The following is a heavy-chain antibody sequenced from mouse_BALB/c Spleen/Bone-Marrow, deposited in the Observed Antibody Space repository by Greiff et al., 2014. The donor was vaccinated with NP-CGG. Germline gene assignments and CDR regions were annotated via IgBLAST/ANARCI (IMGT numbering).Heavy chain of an antibody. V-gene: IGHV14-3*02. J-gene: IGHJ3*01. D-gene: IGHD2-1*01. Sequence: VQLQQSGAELVKPGASVKLSCTASGFNIKDTYMHWVQQRPEQGLEWIGRIDPANGNTKYDPKFQGQATITADTSSNTAYLQLSSLTAEDTAGYYCARNGNYGAWFAYWGQGTLVTVSA. CDR2: IDPANGNT. CDR1: GFNIKDTY. CDR3: ARNGNYGAWFAY.